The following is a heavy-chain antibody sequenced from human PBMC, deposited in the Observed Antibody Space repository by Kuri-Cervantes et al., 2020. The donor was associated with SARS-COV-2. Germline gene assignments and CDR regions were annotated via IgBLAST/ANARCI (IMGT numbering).Heavy chain of an antibody. J-gene: IGHJ4*02. CDR3: ARHGLRYYGSGSLTTFDY. D-gene: IGHD3-10*01. CDR1: GASISNGSYY. Sequence: GSLRLSCTVSGASISNGSYYWGWIRQPPGKGLEWIGSIYYSGGTYYNPSLKSRVTISVDTSKNQFSLKLSSVTAADTAVYYCARHGLRYYGSGSLTTFDYWGQGTLVTVSS. V-gene: IGHV4-39*01. CDR2: IYYSGGT.